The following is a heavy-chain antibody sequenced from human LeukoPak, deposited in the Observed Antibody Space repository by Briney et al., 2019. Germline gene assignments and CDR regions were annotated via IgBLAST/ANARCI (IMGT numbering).Heavy chain of an antibody. Sequence: GGSLRLSCAAYGFTFSSYGMHWVRQAPGKGLEWVAVISYDGSNKYYADSVKGRFTISRDNSKNTLYLQMNSLRAEDTAVYYCARSGLSRFGFWGQGTLVTVSS. CDR3: ARSGLSRFGF. D-gene: IGHD2/OR15-2a*01. V-gene: IGHV3-30*03. CDR2: ISYDGSNK. CDR1: GFTFSSYG. J-gene: IGHJ4*02.